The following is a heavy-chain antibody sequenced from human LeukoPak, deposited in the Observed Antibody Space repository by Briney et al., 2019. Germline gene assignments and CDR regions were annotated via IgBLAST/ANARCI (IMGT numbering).Heavy chain of an antibody. J-gene: IGHJ3*02. CDR3: ARHGGDGDDYYDSSVNDAFDI. Sequence: SETLSLTCTVSGGSISSYYWSWIRQPPGKGLEWIGYIYYSGSTNYNPSLKSRVTISVDTSKNQFSLKLSSVTAADTAVYYCARHGGDGDDYYDSSVNDAFDIWGQGTMVTVSS. V-gene: IGHV4-59*01. CDR2: IYYSGST. D-gene: IGHD3-22*01. CDR1: GGSISSYY.